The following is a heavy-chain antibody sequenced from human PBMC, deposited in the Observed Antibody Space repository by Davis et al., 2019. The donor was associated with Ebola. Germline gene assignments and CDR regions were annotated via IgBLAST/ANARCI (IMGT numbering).Heavy chain of an antibody. D-gene: IGHD5-18*01. CDR1: GYTFTSYY. V-gene: IGHV1-46*01. CDR2: INPSGGST. J-gene: IGHJ6*02. Sequence: ASVKVSCKASGYTFTSYYMHWVRQAPGQGLEWMGIINPSGGSTSYAQKFQGRVTMTRDTSTSTVYMELSSLRSEDTAVYYCARVGYSYGSSFYYGMDVWGQGTTVTVSS. CDR3: ARVGYSYGSSFYYGMDV.